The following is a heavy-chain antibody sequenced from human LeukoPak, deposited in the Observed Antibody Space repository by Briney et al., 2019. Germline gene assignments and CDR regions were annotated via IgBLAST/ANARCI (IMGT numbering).Heavy chain of an antibody. CDR3: ARLHSGYDSPFDY. J-gene: IGHJ4*02. D-gene: IGHD5-12*01. V-gene: IGHV3-9*01. Sequence: GGSLRLSCAASGFTFDDYAMHWVRQAPGKGLEWVSGISWNSGSIGYADSVKGRFTISRDNAKNSLYLQMNSLRAEDTAVYYCARLHSGYDSPFDYWGQGTLVTVSS. CDR1: GFTFDDYA. CDR2: ISWNSGSI.